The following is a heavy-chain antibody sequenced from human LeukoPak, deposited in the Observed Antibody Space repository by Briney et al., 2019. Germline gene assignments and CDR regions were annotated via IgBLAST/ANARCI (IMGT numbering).Heavy chain of an antibody. CDR1: GYTFTSYD. D-gene: IGHD1-26*01. V-gene: IGHV1-18*01. CDR2: ISAYNGNT. J-gene: IGHJ4*02. Sequence: GASVKVSCKASGYTFTSYDINWVRQATGQGLEWMGWISAYNGNTNYAQKPQGRVTMTTDTSTSTAYMELRSLRSDDTAVYYCARGEATSFDYWGQGTLVTVSS. CDR3: ARGEATSFDY.